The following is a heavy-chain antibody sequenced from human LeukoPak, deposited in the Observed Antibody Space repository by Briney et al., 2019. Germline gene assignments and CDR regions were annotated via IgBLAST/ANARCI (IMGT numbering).Heavy chain of an antibody. Sequence: GGSLRLSCAASGFTFSSYAMSLVRQAPGKGLEWVSASSGSGGSTYYADSVKGRFTISRDNSKNTLYLQMNSLRAEDTAVYYCAKDHSSGWYVDLFDYWGQGTLVTVSS. V-gene: IGHV3-23*01. CDR3: AKDHSSGWYVDLFDY. CDR1: GFTFSSYA. CDR2: SSGSGGST. D-gene: IGHD6-19*01. J-gene: IGHJ4*02.